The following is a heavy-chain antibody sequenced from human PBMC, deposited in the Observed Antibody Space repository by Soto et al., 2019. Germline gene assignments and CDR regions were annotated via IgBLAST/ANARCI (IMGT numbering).Heavy chain of an antibody. CDR1: GGSISSYY. D-gene: IGHD4-4*01. J-gene: IGHJ6*02. V-gene: IGHV4-59*01. CDR3: ARFDYTPYYYYYGMDV. CDR2: IHYSGST. Sequence: SETLSLTCTVSGGSISSYYWSWIRQPPGKGLEWIGYIHYSGSTNYNPSLKSRVTISVDTSKNQFSLKLSSVTAADTAVYYCARFDYTPYYYYYGMDVWGQGTTVTVSS.